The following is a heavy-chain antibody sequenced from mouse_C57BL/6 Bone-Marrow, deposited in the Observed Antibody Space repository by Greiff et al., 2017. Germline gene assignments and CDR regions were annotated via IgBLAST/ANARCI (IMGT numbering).Heavy chain of an antibody. Sequence: VQLQQSGAELVRPGASVKLACTASGFTITDYYMHWVKQRPEQGLEWIGWIDPENGDTEYASKFQGKATITADTSSNTAYLQLSSLTSEDTAVYNCTAELPYFDVWGTGTTVTVSS. J-gene: IGHJ1*03. D-gene: IGHD1-1*01. CDR1: GFTITDYY. V-gene: IGHV14-4*01. CDR3: TAELPYFDV. CDR2: IDPENGDT.